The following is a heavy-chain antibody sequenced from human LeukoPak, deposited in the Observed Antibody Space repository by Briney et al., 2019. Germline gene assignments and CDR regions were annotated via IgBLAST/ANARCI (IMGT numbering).Heavy chain of an antibody. J-gene: IGHJ4*02. D-gene: IGHD3-10*01. CDR1: GGTLSNYA. V-gene: IGHV1-69*11. CDR3: AGESFSRRAGITMVRGVITY. CDR2: IIPILDTT. Sequence: GSSVKVSCKASGGTLSNYAINWVRQAPGQGLEWMARIIPILDTTNYAQKFQGRVTIITDESTSTAYMELITLRSGDTAVYYCAGESFSRRAGITMVRGVITYWGQGTLVTVSS.